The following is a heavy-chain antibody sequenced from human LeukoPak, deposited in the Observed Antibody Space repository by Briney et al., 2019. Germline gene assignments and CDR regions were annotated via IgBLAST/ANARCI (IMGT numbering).Heavy chain of an antibody. CDR1: DYTRSDLA. Sequence: PEQVSHKGTDYTRSDLAKHWERQAPGKRNKRMGGLDPEDGEAIYAQPLQGRVTMTEDTSSDTAYMVLSSLRSEDTAVYYCATRNFGDYGAFDIWGQGTMVTVSS. J-gene: IGHJ3*02. CDR2: LDPEDGEA. D-gene: IGHD4-17*01. CDR3: ATRNFGDYGAFDI. V-gene: IGHV1-24*01.